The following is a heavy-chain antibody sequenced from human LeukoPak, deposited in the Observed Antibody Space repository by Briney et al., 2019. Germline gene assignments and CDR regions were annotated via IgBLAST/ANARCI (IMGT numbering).Heavy chain of an antibody. CDR2: IKQDGSEK. D-gene: IGHD6-6*01. CDR1: GFTFSSYW. J-gene: IGHJ3*01. Sequence: GGSLRLSCAASGFTFSSYWMSWVRQAPGKGLEWVANIKQDGSEKYYVDSVKGRFTISRDNAKNSLYLQMNSRRAEDTAVYYCARVYSSSSGKNAFDVWGQGTMVTVSS. V-gene: IGHV3-7*03. CDR3: ARVYSSSSGKNAFDV.